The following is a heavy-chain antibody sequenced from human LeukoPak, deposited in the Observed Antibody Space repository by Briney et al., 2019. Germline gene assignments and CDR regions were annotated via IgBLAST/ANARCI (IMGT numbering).Heavy chain of an antibody. CDR1: GFTFSSYA. CDR2: ISYDGSNK. D-gene: IGHD3-22*01. V-gene: IGHV3-30-3*01. J-gene: IGHJ4*02. Sequence: GGSLRLSCAASGFTFSSYAMHWVRQAPGKGLEWVAVISYDGSNKYYADSVKGRFTISRDNSKNTLYLQMNSLRAEDTAVYYCARVLAHYYDSSGYSRTFDYWGQGTLVTVSS. CDR3: ARVLAHYYDSSGYSRTFDY.